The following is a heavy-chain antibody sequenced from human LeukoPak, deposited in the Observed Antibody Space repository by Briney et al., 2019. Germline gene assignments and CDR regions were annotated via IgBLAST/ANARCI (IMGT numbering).Heavy chain of an antibody. Sequence: GGSLRLSCAASGFIFSSYAMSWVRQAPGKGLEWVSGISGSGGSTYYEDSVKGRFTISRDNSKNTLNLQMNSLRAEDTAIYYCAKEMEQWLFYDYWGQGTLVTVSS. CDR1: GFIFSSYA. J-gene: IGHJ4*02. CDR3: AKEMEQWLFYDY. CDR2: ISGSGGST. D-gene: IGHD6-19*01. V-gene: IGHV3-23*01.